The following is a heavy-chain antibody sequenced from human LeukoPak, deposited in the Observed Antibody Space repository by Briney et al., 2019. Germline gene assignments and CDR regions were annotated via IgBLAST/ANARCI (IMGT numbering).Heavy chain of an antibody. Sequence: GGSLRLSCAASGFTFSSYGMSWVRQAPGKGLEWVSAISGSGGSTYYADSVKGRFTISRDNSKNTLYLQMNSLRAEDTAVYYCAKGLLGGATAGGFDYWGQGTLVTVSS. V-gene: IGHV3-23*01. CDR2: ISGSGGST. D-gene: IGHD1-26*01. CDR1: GFTFSSYG. J-gene: IGHJ4*02. CDR3: AKGLLGGATAGGFDY.